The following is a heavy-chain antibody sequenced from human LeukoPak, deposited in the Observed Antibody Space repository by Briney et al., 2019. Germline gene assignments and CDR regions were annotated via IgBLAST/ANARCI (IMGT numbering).Heavy chain of an antibody. D-gene: IGHD6-13*01. J-gene: IGHJ4*02. V-gene: IGHV1-18*04. CDR1: GYTFTSYY. CDR3: ARDRREYIAAAGPPDFDY. Sequence: ASVKVSCKASGYTFTSYYMHWVRQAPGQGLEWMGWISAYNGNTNYAQKLQGRVTMTTDTSTSTAYMELRSLRSDDTAVYYCARDRREYIAAAGPPDFDYWGQGTLVTVSS. CDR2: ISAYNGNT.